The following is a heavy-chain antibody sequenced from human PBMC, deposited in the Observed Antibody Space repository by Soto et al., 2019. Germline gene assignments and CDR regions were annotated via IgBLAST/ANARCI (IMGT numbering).Heavy chain of an antibody. V-gene: IGHV3-30-3*01. D-gene: IGHD2-21*02. CDR2: ITYDGSTK. CDR1: GLSFGDDA. CDR3: ARDVVTQMDFCSTSGMDV. Sequence: PGGSLRLSCAASGLSFGDDAMHWVRQAPGKGLEWVAVITYDGSTKFYADSVRGRFTISRDNSKSTLYLQMASLISKDTAVYYCARDVVTQMDFCSTSGMDVWGQGTTVTVSS. J-gene: IGHJ6*02.